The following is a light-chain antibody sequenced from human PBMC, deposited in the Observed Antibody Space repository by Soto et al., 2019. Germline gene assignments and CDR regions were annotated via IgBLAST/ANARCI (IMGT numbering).Light chain of an antibody. V-gene: IGLV6-57*01. CDR2: EDN. Sequence: NFMLTQPHSVSASPGKTVTISCTRSSGSIASNYVQWYQQRPGSSPTTVIYEDNQRPSGVPDRFSGSIDSSSNSASLTISGLKTRDEADCYYQSYDSSNQVFGGGTKLTVL. J-gene: IGLJ2*01. CDR3: QSYDSSNQV. CDR1: SGSIASNY.